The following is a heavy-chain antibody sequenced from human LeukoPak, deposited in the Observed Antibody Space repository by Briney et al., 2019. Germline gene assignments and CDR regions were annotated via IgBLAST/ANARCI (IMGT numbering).Heavy chain of an antibody. V-gene: IGHV4-31*03. CDR1: GGSISSGGYY. CDR3: ARSGIAAAALDY. D-gene: IGHD6-13*01. J-gene: IGHJ4*02. CDR2: IYYSGST. Sequence: SETLSLTCTVSGGSISSGGYYWSWIRQNPGKGLEWIGYIYYSGSTYYNPSLKSRVTISVDTSKNQFSLKLSSVTAADTAVYYCARSGIAAAALDYWGQGTLVTVSS.